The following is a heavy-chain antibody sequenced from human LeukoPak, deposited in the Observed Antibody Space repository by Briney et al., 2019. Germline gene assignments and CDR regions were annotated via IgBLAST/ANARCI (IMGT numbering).Heavy chain of an antibody. Sequence: SETLSLTCTVSGGSISSYYWSWIRQPPGKGLEWIGYIYYSGSTNYNPSLKSRVAISVDTSKNQFSLKLSSVTAADTAVYYCARFNDKSGSYSFDYWGQGTLVTVSS. CDR1: GGSISSYY. CDR2: IYYSGST. J-gene: IGHJ4*02. D-gene: IGHD1-26*01. V-gene: IGHV4-59*01. CDR3: ARFNDKSGSYSFDY.